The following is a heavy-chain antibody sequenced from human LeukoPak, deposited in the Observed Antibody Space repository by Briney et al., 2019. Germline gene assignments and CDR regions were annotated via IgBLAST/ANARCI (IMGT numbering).Heavy chain of an antibody. CDR3: ARKYCTNGVCYGLDAFDI. CDR2: ISSSGSTI. D-gene: IGHD2-8*01. CDR1: GFTFSSYE. J-gene: IGHJ3*02. Sequence: GGSLRLSCAASGFTFSSYEMNWVRQAPGKGLEWVSYISSSGSTIYYADSVKGRFTISRDDAKNSLYLQMNSLRAEDTAVYYCARKYCTNGVCYGLDAFDIWGQGTMVTVSS. V-gene: IGHV3-48*03.